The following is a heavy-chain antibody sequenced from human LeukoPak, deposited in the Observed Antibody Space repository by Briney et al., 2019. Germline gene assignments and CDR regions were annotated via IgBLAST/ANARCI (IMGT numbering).Heavy chain of an antibody. CDR2: INPSGGST. J-gene: IGHJ4*02. V-gene: IGHV1-46*01. CDR1: GYTFTNYY. Sequence: VASVKVSCKASGYTFTNYYIHWVRQAPGQGLEWMGIINPSGGSTSYAQKFQDRVTVTRDTSTSTVYMQLSSLRSEDTAVYYCARGMAYFYGLWGQGTLVTVSS. CDR3: ARGMAYFYGL. D-gene: IGHD3-10*01.